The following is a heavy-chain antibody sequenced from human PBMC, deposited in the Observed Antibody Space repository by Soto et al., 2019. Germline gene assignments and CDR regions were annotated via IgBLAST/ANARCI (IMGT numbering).Heavy chain of an antibody. CDR3: AKDFGASQNYWWFDY. CDR1: GFTFSSYG. CDR2: ISYDGSNK. D-gene: IGHD2-8*02. Sequence: QVQLVESGGGVVQPWRSLRLSCAASGFTFSSYGMHWVRQAPGKGLEWVAVISYDGSNKYYADSVKGRFTISRDNSKNTLYLQMNSLRDEDTAVYYCAKDFGASQNYWWFDYWGQGTLVTVSS. J-gene: IGHJ4*02. V-gene: IGHV3-30*18.